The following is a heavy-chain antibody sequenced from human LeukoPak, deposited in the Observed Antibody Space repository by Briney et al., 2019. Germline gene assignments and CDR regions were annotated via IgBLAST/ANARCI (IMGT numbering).Heavy chain of an antibody. CDR2: ISYSGST. V-gene: IGHV4-59*02. Sequence: SQTRSLACSGSRGSVSRYYWSLTRQPREKGLEWIGYISYSGSTNFNPSLKSRVTISVDTSKKQFSLKLTSVTSTDTAVYYCARDQGGGWYYFDYWGQGTLVTVST. CDR3: ARDQGGGWYYFDY. CDR1: RGSVSRYY. D-gene: IGHD6-19*01. J-gene: IGHJ4*02.